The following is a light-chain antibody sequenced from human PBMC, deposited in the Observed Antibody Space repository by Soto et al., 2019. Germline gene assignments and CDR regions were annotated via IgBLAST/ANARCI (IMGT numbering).Light chain of an antibody. CDR2: GPS. J-gene: IGKJ1*01. CDR3: HQYDTPPWT. CDR1: QIITSDY. Sequence: VLTQSPGPLSLSPRERATLSCRTSQIITSDYLAWYQQKPGQAPRLLMYGPSKRATGIPDRFSGGGSGTDFTLIISRLEPEDFAVYYCHQYDTPPWTFGQVTKVDIK. V-gene: IGKV3-20*01.